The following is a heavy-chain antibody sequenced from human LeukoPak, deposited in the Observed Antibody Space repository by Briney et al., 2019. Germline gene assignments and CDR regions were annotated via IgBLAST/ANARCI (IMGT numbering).Heavy chain of an antibody. CDR2: ISSSSSYI. D-gene: IGHD1-26*01. CDR1: GFTFSSYS. Sequence: PGGSLRLSCAASGFTFSSYSMNWVRQAPGKGLEWVSSISSSSSYIYYADSVKGRFTISGDNAKNSLYLQMNSLRAEDTAVYYCARDALVGATRTVLGPLDSWGQGTLVTVSS. V-gene: IGHV3-21*01. J-gene: IGHJ4*02. CDR3: ARDALVGATRTVLGPLDS.